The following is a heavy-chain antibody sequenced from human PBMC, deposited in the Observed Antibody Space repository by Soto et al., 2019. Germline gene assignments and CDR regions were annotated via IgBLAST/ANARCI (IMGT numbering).Heavy chain of an antibody. J-gene: IGHJ6*03. CDR2: ITWHSDGM. Sequence: DVQLVESGGGLVQPGRSLRLSCIASGFNFNDHGMHWVRQAPGKGLEWVSGITWHSDGMGYADSVKGRFTISRDNAKNSMYLLMNSLRVEDTALYYCAKEDSGFSGYMDVWGKGTTVTVSS. CDR1: GFNFNDHG. CDR3: AKEDSGFSGYMDV. D-gene: IGHD3-10*01. V-gene: IGHV3-9*01.